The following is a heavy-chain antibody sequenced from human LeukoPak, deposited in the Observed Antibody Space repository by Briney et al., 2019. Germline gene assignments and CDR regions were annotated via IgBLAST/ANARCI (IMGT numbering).Heavy chain of an antibody. CDR2: IYTSGST. Sequence: SETLSLTCTVSGGSISSGSYYWSWIRQPAGKGLEWIGRIYTSGSTNYNPSLKSRVTISVDTSKNQFSLKLSSVTAADTAVYYCASALGDSYVDYWGQGTLVTVSS. J-gene: IGHJ4*02. CDR1: GGSISSGSYY. CDR3: ASALGDSYVDY. V-gene: IGHV4-61*02. D-gene: IGHD5-18*01.